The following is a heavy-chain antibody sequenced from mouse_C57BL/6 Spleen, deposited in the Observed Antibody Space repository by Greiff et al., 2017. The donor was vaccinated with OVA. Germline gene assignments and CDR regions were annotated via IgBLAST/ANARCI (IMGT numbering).Heavy chain of an antibody. CDR1: GYTFTSYW. CDR2: IYPGSGST. CDR3: AEGLRRARDY. Sequence: VQLQQSGAELVKPGASVKMSCKASGYTFTSYWITWVKQRPGQGLEWIGDIYPGSGSTNYNEKFKSKATLTVDTSSSTAYMQLSSLTSEDAAVYYCAEGLRRARDYWGQGTTLTVSS. J-gene: IGHJ2*01. D-gene: IGHD2-4*01. V-gene: IGHV1-55*01.